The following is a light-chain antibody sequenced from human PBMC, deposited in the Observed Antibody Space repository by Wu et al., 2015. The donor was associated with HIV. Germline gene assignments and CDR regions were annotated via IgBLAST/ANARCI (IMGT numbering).Light chain of an antibody. J-gene: IGKJ5*01. Sequence: IVLTQSPATLSFSPGERATLSCRASQSVSGTLAWFQQKPGQAPRLVIYDASARATGIPDRFSGGGSVTDFTLTIDSLEPEDFAVYYCQQHYKWPLTFGQGTRLE. CDR2: DAS. V-gene: IGKV3-11*01. CDR1: QSVSGT. CDR3: QQHYKWPLT.